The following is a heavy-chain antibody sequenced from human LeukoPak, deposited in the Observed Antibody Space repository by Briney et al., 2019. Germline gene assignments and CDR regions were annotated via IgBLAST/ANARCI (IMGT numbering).Heavy chain of an antibody. V-gene: IGHV3-7*01. J-gene: IGHJ4*02. CDR1: GFTFSDTW. CDR2: IQPDGSRK. CDR3: ARDDSDN. Sequence: PGGSLRLSCAMSGFTFSDTWMSWVRQAPGKGLEWVVTIQPDGSRKYYVDSVRGRFTISRDNARNSLFLQMNSLRAEDTALYYCARDDSDNWGQGTLVTVSS.